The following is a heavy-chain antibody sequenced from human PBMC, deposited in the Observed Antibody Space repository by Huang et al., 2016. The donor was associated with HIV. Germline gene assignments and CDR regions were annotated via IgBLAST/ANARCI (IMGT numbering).Heavy chain of an antibody. CDR3: ARGYSNGWYGVLEY. J-gene: IGHJ4*02. D-gene: IGHD6-19*01. CDR2: INPTGGTT. V-gene: IGHV1-46*01. CDR1: GYTFTTYY. Sequence: QVQLVQSGAEVKKPGASVHMSCKTSGYTFTTYYIHWVRQSPGQGLELMGVINPTGGTTAYAQNFQGRRTMTRDMAASTVQLELRGLRSEDTAIYYCARGYSNGWYGVLEYWGQGTLVAGSS.